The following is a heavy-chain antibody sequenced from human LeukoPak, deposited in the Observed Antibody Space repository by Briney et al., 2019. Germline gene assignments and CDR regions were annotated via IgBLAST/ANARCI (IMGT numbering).Heavy chain of an antibody. CDR1: GFTFSSYA. D-gene: IGHD3-10*01. CDR2: ISGSGDST. CDR3: AKDWGSGSRLRGDYFDY. Sequence: GGSLRLSCAASGFTFSSYAMSWVRQAPGKGLEWVSAISGSGDSTYYADSVKGRFTISRDNSKNTLYLQMNSLRAEDTAVYYCAKDWGSGSRLRGDYFDYWGQGTLVTVSS. V-gene: IGHV3-23*01. J-gene: IGHJ4*02.